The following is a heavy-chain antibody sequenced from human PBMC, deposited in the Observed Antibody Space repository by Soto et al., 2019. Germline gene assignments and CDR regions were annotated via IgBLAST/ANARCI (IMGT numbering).Heavy chain of an antibody. V-gene: IGHV1-8*01. CDR2: MNPNRGNT. CDR3: ARGGSEGSSWDDAFDI. D-gene: IGHD6-13*01. Sequence: GASVKVSCKASGYTFTSYDINWVRQATGQGLEWMGWMNPNRGNTGYAQKFQGRVTMTRNTSISTAYMELSSLRSEDTAVYYCARGGSEGSSWDDAFDIWAKGQWSPSPQ. CDR1: GYTFTSYD. J-gene: IGHJ3*02.